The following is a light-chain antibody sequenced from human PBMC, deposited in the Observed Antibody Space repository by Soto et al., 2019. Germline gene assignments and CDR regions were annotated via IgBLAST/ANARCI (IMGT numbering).Light chain of an antibody. CDR1: QGLSNF. V-gene: IGKV1-9*01. Sequence: DIKLTQSPSFLSASVGDRVTITCRASQGLSNFLAWYQQKPGKAPKLLIYAASTLQSGVPSRFSGGGSGAEFTLTISSLQPEDFATYYCQQLYSYPITFGQGTRLEIK. CDR2: AAS. CDR3: QQLYSYPIT. J-gene: IGKJ5*01.